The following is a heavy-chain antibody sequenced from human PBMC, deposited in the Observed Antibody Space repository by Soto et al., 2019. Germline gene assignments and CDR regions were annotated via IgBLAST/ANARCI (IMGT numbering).Heavy chain of an antibody. CDR2: IKGDEITT. CDR1: GFTFSNYW. J-gene: IGHJ4*02. V-gene: IGHV3-74*01. Sequence: EVQLVESGENLVQPGGALRLSCAASGFTFSNYWIHWVRQAPVKGLVWVSRIKGDEITTNYADSVKGRFTISRDNAKNTVFLQMHSLRAEDTALYYCARGLYGAYGQDFWGQGILVTVSS. D-gene: IGHD4-17*01. CDR3: ARGLYGAYGQDF.